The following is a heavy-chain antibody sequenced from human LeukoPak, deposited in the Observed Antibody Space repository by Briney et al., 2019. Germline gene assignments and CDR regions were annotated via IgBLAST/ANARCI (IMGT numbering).Heavy chain of an antibody. CDR1: GGSITNYY. CDR2: ISYSGST. Sequence: SETLSLTCTVSGGSITNYYWIWIRQPPGKGLEWIGHISYSGSTNYNPSLKSRVTISVDTSKNQFSPKLTSVTAADAAVYYCARGHDGVVGWFAPWGRGTLVTVSS. V-gene: IGHV4-59*01. J-gene: IGHJ5*02. D-gene: IGHD2-15*01. CDR3: ARGHDGVVGWFAP.